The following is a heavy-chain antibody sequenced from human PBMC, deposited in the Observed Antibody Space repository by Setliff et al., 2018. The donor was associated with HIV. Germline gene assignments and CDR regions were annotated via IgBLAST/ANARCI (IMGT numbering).Heavy chain of an antibody. CDR1: GFSLSNARMG. CDR2: IFSNDEK. V-gene: IGHV2-26*01. D-gene: IGHD3-3*01. CDR3: ARGHYDFWSGYYGGVDFDY. Sequence: SGPTLVNPTETLTLTCTVSGFSLSNARMGVSWIRQSPGKALEWLAHIFSNDEKSYNISLKKRLAISKDTSKGQVVLTMTNMDPVDTATYYCARGHYDFWSGYYGGVDFDYWGQGAPVTVSS. J-gene: IGHJ4*02.